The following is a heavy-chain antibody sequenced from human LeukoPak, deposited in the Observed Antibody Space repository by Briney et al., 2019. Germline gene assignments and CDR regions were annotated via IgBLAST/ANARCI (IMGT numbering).Heavy chain of an antibody. CDR2: MNPNSGNT. CDR3: ARGRYSYGYIIDY. Sequence: ASVKVSCKASGYTFTSYDINWVRQATGQGLEWMGWMNPNSGNTGYAQKFQGRVTITRNTSISTAYMELSSLRAEDTAVYYCARGRYSYGYIIDYWGQGTLVTVSS. CDR1: GYTFTSYD. D-gene: IGHD5-18*01. V-gene: IGHV1-8*03. J-gene: IGHJ4*02.